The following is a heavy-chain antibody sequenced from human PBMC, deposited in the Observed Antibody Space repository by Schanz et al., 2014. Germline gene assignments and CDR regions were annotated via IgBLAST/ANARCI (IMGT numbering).Heavy chain of an antibody. D-gene: IGHD6-25*01. J-gene: IGHJ4*02. CDR3: AKVRYSSGWRGDYFDE. CDR2: LSEGGGGT. CDR1: GFTLSNYA. V-gene: IGHV3-23*01. Sequence: EVQLLESGGGLAQPGGSLRLSCAASGFTLSNYAMSWVRQAPGKGLEWVSALSEGGGGTHYADSVKGRFTISRDNFKGALYLQMSSLRAEDTAVYYCAKVRYSSGWRGDYFDEWGQGTLVTVAS.